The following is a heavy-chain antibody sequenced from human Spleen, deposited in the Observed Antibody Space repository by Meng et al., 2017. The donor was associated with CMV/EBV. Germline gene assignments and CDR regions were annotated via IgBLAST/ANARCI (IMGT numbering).Heavy chain of an antibody. Sequence: GGSLRLSCAVSGFTFSTHGMYWVRQAPGKGLDWVAFIRYEGTTTYYADSVKGRFTISRDNSNNTLYLQMNRLQPEDTAVYYCAKDLGVGWVSVTPDYWGQGSQVTVSS. CDR3: AKDLGVGWVSVTPDY. CDR2: IRYEGTTT. D-gene: IGHD3-16*01. CDR1: GFTFSTHG. J-gene: IGHJ4*02. V-gene: IGHV3-30*02.